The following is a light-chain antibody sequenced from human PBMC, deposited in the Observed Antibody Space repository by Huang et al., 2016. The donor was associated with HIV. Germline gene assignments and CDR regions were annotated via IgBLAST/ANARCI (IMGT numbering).Light chain of an antibody. V-gene: IGKV4-1*01. CDR3: QQYYSVLLT. CDR2: WAS. CDR1: QSVLYSANNQNY. Sequence: DIVLTQSPDSLAVSLGERATINCKSSQSVLYSANNQNYLAWYQQKPGQPPRLISYWASTRESGVPDRFNGSGSGTDFSLTISSMQAEDVAVYFCQQYYSVLLTFGGGTKVEIK. J-gene: IGKJ4*01.